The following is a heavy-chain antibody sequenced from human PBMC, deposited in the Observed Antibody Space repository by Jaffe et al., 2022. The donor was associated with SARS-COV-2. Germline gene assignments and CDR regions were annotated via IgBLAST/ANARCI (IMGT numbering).Heavy chain of an antibody. CDR2: ISSSSSYI. V-gene: IGHV3-21*01. CDR1: GFTFSSYS. D-gene: IGHD6-13*01. Sequence: EVQLVESGGGLVKPGGSLRLSCAASGFTFSSYSMNWVRQAPGKGLEWVSSISSSSSYIYYADSVKGRFTISRDNAKNSLYLQMNSLRAEDTAVYYCARDSSSWYGFWFDPWGQGTLVTVSS. CDR3: ARDSSSWYGFWFDP. J-gene: IGHJ5*02.